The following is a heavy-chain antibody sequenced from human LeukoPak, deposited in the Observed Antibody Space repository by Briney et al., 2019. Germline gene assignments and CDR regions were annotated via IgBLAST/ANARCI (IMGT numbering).Heavy chain of an antibody. CDR3: ASWVLPYCSSTSCYGNYFDY. CDR1: GGSISSGGYS. V-gene: IGHV4-30-2*01. D-gene: IGHD2-2*01. J-gene: IGHJ4*02. Sequence: PLQTLSLTCAVSGGSISSGGYSWSWIRQPPGKGLEWIGYIYHSGSTYYNPSLKSRVTISVDRSKNQFSLKLSSVTAADTAVYYCASWVLPYCSSTSCYGNYFDYWGQGTLVTVSS. CDR2: IYHSGST.